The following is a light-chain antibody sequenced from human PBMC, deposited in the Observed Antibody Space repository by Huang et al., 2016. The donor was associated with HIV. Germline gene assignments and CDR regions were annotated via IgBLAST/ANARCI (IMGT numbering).Light chain of an antibody. Sequence: DIAMTQSPDSMAVSLGERATITCKSSRGVFQRPNKNHYLPWYQQKPGQPPKLLLYCASARESGVPDRFNGSESGTDFTFTISSLQAEDVALYYCQQYYKTRLTCGGGTRVELK. CDR1: RGVFQRPNKNHY. CDR2: CAS. CDR3: QQYYKTRLT. V-gene: IGKV4-1*01. J-gene: IGKJ4*01.